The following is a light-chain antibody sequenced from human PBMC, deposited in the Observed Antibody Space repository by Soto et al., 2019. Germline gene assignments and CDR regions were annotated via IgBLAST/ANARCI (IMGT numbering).Light chain of an antibody. Sequence: QSVLTQPASVSGSPGQSITISCTGADSDVGGYDYVSWYQQHPGKAPKLMIYDVSYRPSGISSRFSGSKSGNTASLTISGLQAEDEADYYCSSYKTTYTLVFGGGTQLTVL. CDR1: DSDVGGYDY. CDR2: DVS. CDR3: SSYKTTYTLV. J-gene: IGLJ2*01. V-gene: IGLV2-14*01.